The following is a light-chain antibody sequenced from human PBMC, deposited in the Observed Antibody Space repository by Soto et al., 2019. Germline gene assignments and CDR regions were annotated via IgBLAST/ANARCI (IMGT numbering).Light chain of an antibody. CDR1: QSVSSSY. Sequence: EIVMTQSPATLSLSPGERATLSCRASQSVSSSYLSWYQQKPGQAPRLLIYGASTRAPGIPARFSGSGSGTDFTLTISSLQPEDFAVYYCQQDYNLPFGGGTRWIS. CDR3: QQDYNLP. V-gene: IGKV3D-7*01. CDR2: GAS. J-gene: IGKJ4*01.